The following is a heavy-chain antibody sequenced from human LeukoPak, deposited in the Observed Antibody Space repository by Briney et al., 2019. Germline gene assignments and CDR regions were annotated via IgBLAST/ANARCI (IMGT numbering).Heavy chain of an antibody. CDR1: GFIFSTYG. V-gene: IGHV3-30*02. CDR3: ARDRYYDSSGYYDRFDY. D-gene: IGHD3-22*01. CDR2: IRNDGRNK. J-gene: IGHJ4*02. Sequence: PGGSLRLSCAASGFIFSTYGMHWVRQAPGKGLEWVAFIRNDGRNKRYADSVKGRFTISRDNAKNSLYLQMNSLRAEDTAVYYCARDRYYDSSGYYDRFDYWGQGTLVTVSS.